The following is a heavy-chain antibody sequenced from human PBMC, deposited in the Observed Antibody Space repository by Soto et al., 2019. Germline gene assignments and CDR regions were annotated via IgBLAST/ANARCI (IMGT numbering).Heavy chain of an antibody. CDR2: INPNSGGT. J-gene: IGHJ4*02. CDR3: ARVLTGDPFCFDY. CDR1: GYTFTGYY. V-gene: IGHV1-2*04. D-gene: IGHD7-27*01. Sequence: ASVKVSCKASGYTFTGYYMHWVRQAPGQGLEWMGWINPNSGGTNYAQKFQGWVTMTRDTSISTAYMELSRLRSDDTAVYYCARVLTGDPFCFDYWGQGTLVTVSS.